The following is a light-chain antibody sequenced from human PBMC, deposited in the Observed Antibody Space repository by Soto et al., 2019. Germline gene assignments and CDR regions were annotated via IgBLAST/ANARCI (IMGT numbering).Light chain of an antibody. CDR3: SSFTTDTVVV. CDR1: NNDIGVYDY. CDR2: EVT. Sequence: QPASVSGSPGQSITISCTGTNNDIGVYDYVSWYQQHPGKAPMLLIYEVTHRPSGISSRFSGSKSGNTASLTISGLQTVDEASYFCSSFTTDTVVVFGGGTQLTVL. J-gene: IGLJ2*01. V-gene: IGLV2-14*01.